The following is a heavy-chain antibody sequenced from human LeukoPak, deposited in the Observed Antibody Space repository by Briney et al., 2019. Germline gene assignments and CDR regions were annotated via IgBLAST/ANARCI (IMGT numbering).Heavy chain of an antibody. CDR2: IYSGGST. J-gene: IGHJ4*02. CDR1: GFTFSSYW. D-gene: IGHD6-19*01. V-gene: IGHV3-66*01. Sequence: GGSLRLSCAASGFTFSSYWMSWVRQAPGKGLEWVSVIYSGGSTYYADSVKGRFTISRDNSKNTLYLQMNSLRAEDTAVYYCARDLSLSRASGWYVYWGQGTLVTVSS. CDR3: ARDLSLSRASGWYVY.